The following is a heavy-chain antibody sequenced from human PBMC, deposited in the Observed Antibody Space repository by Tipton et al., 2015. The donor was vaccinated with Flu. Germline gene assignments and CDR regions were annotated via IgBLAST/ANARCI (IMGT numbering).Heavy chain of an antibody. V-gene: IGHV4-39*01. CDR3: ARLSYYDVDLKNFYFDY. Sequence: TLSLTCTVSGGSISGNSFYWGWIRQPPGKGLEWIGSIYYAGSTSGTTYYNPSLKSRVTISVDTSKSQFSLMLRSVTAADTAVYYCARLSYYDVDLKNFYFDYWGQGALVTVSS. CDR2: IYYAGSTSGTT. D-gene: IGHD3-10*02. CDR1: GGSISGNSFY. J-gene: IGHJ4*02.